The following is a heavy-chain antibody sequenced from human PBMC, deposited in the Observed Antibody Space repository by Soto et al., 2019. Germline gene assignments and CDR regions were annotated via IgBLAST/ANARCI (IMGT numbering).Heavy chain of an antibody. D-gene: IGHD2-2*01. J-gene: IGHJ4*02. V-gene: IGHV3-33*01. Sequence: GGSLRLSCATSGFTFRNFGMQWVRQAPGKGLEWVAVIWSDGNKTFYRNSVKGRFTISRDNAENTLFLQMNSLRVEDTAFYYCARSQYCSSASCFAFDYWGRGTLVTVS. CDR2: IWSDGNKT. CDR1: GFTFRNFG. CDR3: ARSQYCSSASCFAFDY.